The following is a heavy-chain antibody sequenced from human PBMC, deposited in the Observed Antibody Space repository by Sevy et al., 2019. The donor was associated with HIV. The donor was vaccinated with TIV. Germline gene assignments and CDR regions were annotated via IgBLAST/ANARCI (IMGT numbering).Heavy chain of an antibody. D-gene: IGHD2-15*01. CDR3: ARAIAPTVVAATPFFFGWFDP. V-gene: IGHV4-59*01. CDR2: IYYSGST. Sequence: SETLSLTCTVSGGSISRYYWSWIRQPPGKGLEWIGYIYYSGSTNYNPSLKSRVTISVDTSKNQFSLKLSSVTAADTAVYYCARAIAPTVVAATPFFFGWFDPWGQGTLVTVSS. CDR1: GGSISRYY. J-gene: IGHJ5*02.